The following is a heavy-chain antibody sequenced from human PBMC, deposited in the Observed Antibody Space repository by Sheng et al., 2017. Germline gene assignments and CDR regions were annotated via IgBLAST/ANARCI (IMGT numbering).Heavy chain of an antibody. V-gene: IGHV3-33*01. J-gene: IGHJ6*02. CDR2: IWYDGSNK. D-gene: IGHD3-3*01. CDR1: GFTFSSYG. Sequence: QVQLVESGGGVVQPGRSLRLSCAASGFTFSSYGMHWVRQAPGKGLEWVAVIWYDGSNKYYADSVKGRFTISRDNSKNTLYLQMNSLRAEDTAVYYCARDSRYDFWTPDIWASYGMDVWGQGTTV. CDR3: ARDSRYDFWTPDIWASYGMDV.